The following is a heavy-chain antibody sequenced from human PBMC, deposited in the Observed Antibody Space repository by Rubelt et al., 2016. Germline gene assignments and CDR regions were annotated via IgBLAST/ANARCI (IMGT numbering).Heavy chain of an antibody. J-gene: IGHJ4*02. CDR3: ARRRTTLGGDFYFDS. Sequence: QVQLQESGPGLVKPSETLSLTCTVSGGSISGYYWSWIRQPPGKGLEWMGFIDYAGNTNYNPSLKSRFTISLDTSKKQFSLDLYSVTATNTAVYSCARRRTTLGGDFYFDSWGQGLLVTVSS. D-gene: IGHD1-14*01. CDR1: GGSISGYY. V-gene: IGHV4-59*08. CDR2: IDYAGNT.